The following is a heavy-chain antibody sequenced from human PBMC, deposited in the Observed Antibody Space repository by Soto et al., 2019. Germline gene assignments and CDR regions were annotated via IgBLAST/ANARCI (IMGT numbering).Heavy chain of an antibody. D-gene: IGHD3-10*01. CDR3: AAELGFGKLSVV. V-gene: IGHV1-69*01. J-gene: IGHJ6*02. CDR1: GDTFKNCV. CDR2: IIPLFGTT. Sequence: QVQVVQSGVEVRRPGSSVKVSCKASGDTFKNCVISWVRQAPGQGLEWMGGIIPLFGTTDFAQSFQGRLTITTDESTTTAYMELSRLRSEDTATYYCAAELGFGKLSVVWGQGPTVIVSS.